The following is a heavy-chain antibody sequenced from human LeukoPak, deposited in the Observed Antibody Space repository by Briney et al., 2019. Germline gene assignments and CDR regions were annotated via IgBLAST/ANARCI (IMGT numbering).Heavy chain of an antibody. J-gene: IGHJ4*02. D-gene: IGHD3-10*01. CDR1: GGSISSSSYY. CDR3: ARRPPGAPFDY. Sequence: SEILSLTCTVSGGSISSSSYYWGWIRQPPGKGLEWIGSIYYSGSTYYNPSLKSRVTISVDTSKNQFSLKLSSVTAADTAVYYCARRPPGAPFDYWGQGTLVTVSS. CDR2: IYYSGST. V-gene: IGHV4-39*01.